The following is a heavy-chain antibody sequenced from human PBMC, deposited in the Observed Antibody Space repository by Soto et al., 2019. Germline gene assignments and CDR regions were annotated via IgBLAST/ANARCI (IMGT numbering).Heavy chain of an antibody. CDR3: ARERVVAATGIGYDAFDI. V-gene: IGHV1-46*03. J-gene: IGHJ3*02. CDR2: INPSGGST. D-gene: IGHD2-15*01. Sequence: QVQLVQSGAEVKKPGASVKVSCKASGYTFTSYYMHWVRQAPGQGLEWMGIINPSGGSTSYAQKFQGRVTMTRDTSTSTVYMELSSLRSEDTAVYYWARERVVAATGIGYDAFDIWGQGTMVTVSS. CDR1: GYTFTSYY.